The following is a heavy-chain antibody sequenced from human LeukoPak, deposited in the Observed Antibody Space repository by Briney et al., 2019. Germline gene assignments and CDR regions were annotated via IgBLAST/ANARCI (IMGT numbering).Heavy chain of an antibody. V-gene: IGHV3-20*04. CDR1: GFTFDDYG. D-gene: IGHD3-22*01. J-gene: IGHJ3*02. CDR2: INWNGGST. CDR3: ARGSPKSSTYYYDSSGYPSI. Sequence: GGSLRLSCAASGFTFDDYGMSWVRQAPGKGLEWVSGINWNGGSTGYADTVKGRFTISRDNAKNSLYLQMNSLRAEDTALYYCARGSPKSSTYYYDSSGYPSIWGQGTMVTVSS.